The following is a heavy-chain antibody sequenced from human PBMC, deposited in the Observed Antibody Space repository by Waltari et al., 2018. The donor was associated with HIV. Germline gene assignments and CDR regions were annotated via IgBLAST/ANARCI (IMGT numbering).Heavy chain of an antibody. V-gene: IGHV3-30*03. CDR2: ISFDGNNA. J-gene: IGHJ6*02. D-gene: IGHD3-3*01. Sequence: QEQLVESGGGVAQPGRSLRLSCSASGFIFGDYDMHWVRQAPGKGLEWVGLISFDGNNAYYADSVKGRFTISRDNSKNTMSLQMNSLRSDDTALYYCARTIFGVMITSDFFYGMDVWGQGTTVTVS. CDR1: GFIFGDYD. CDR3: ARTIFGVMITSDFFYGMDV.